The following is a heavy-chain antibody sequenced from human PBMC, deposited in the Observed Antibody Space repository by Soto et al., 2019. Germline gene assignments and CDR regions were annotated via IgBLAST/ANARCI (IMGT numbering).Heavy chain of an antibody. CDR3: ERDAEVGTLEHKIYFDS. V-gene: IGHV3-33*01. Sequence: SGWSLRLSCAASGFTFSSYGMHWVRQAPGKGLERGAVIWNDGSNKYNAASVKGRFTISRDNSKTTLNLQMNSLRAEDTAVYSFERDAEVGTLEHKIYFDSWGQGTLVTVSS. D-gene: IGHD6-13*01. CDR1: GFTFSSYG. J-gene: IGHJ4*02. CDR2: IWNDGSNK.